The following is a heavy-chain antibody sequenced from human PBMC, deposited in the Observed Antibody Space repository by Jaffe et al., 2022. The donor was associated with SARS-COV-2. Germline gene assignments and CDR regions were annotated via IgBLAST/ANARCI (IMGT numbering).Heavy chain of an antibody. CDR2: INHSGST. J-gene: IGHJ6*02. CDR1: GGSFSGYY. Sequence: QVQLQQWGAGLLKPSETLSLTCAVYGGSFSGYYWSWIRQPPGKGLEWIGEINHSGSTNYNPSLKSRVTISVDTSKNQFSLKLSSVTAADTAVYYCARRGAGKRRYGMDVWGQGTTVTVSS. CDR3: ARRGAGKRRYGMDV. D-gene: IGHD6-13*01. V-gene: IGHV4-34*01.